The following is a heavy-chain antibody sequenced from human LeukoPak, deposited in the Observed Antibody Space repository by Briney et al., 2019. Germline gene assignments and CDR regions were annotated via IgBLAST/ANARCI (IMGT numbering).Heavy chain of an antibody. CDR1: GFTFSSWW. CDR3: ARRLSGTSPFDL. D-gene: IGHD6-25*01. V-gene: IGHV3-23*01. J-gene: IGHJ4*02. Sequence: GGSLRLSCAVSGFTFSSWWMTWVRQAPGKGLEWVSAINGGGVTTYYADSVKGRLTISRDNSKNTLYLQMNSLRVEDAAVYYCARRLSGTSPFDLWGQGTLVTVSS. CDR2: INGGGVTT.